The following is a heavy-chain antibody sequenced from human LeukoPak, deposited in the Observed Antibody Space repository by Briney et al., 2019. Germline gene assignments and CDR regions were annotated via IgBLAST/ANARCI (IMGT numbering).Heavy chain of an antibody. CDR1: GYTLTELS. Sequence: ASVKVSCKVSGYTLTELSMHWVRQAPGKGLEWMGGFDPEDGETIYAQKFQGRVTMTEDTSTDTAYMELSSLRSEDTAVYYCATAGAYYDILTGPPMDVWGKGTTVTISS. D-gene: IGHD3-9*01. J-gene: IGHJ6*03. CDR3: ATAGAYYDILTGPPMDV. CDR2: FDPEDGET. V-gene: IGHV1-24*01.